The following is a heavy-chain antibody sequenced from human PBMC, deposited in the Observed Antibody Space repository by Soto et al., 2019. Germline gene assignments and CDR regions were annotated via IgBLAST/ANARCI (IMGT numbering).Heavy chain of an antibody. V-gene: IGHV1-69*13. D-gene: IGHD3-22*01. CDR1: GYTISSYP. CDR3: ARGYLLYYYDSSGYYFDY. Sequence: ASVNRYCKTAGYTISSYPISCVSQAPGQGLEWMGGIIPIFGTANYAQKFQGRVTITADESTSTAYMELSSLRSEDTAVYYCARGYLLYYYDSSGYYFDYWGQGNLVTVSS. J-gene: IGHJ4*02. CDR2: IIPIFGTA.